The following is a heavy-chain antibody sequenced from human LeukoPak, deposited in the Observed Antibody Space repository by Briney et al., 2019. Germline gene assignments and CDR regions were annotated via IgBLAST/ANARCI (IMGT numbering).Heavy chain of an antibody. CDR2: ISSSSSYI. J-gene: IGHJ1*01. V-gene: IGHV3-21*01. CDR3: ARAWGQQLVTEYFQH. Sequence: GGSLRLSCAASGFTFSSYSMNWVRQAPGKGLEWVSSISSSSSYIYYADSVKGRFTISRDNAKNSLYLQMNSLRAEDTAVYYCARAWGQQLVTEYFQHWGQGTLVTVSS. CDR1: GFTFSSYS. D-gene: IGHD6-13*01.